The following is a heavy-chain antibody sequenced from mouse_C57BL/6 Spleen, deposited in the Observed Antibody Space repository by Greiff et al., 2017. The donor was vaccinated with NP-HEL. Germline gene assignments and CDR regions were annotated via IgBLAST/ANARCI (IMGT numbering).Heavy chain of an antibody. J-gene: IGHJ2*01. CDR2: ISSGGSYT. V-gene: IGHV5-6*01. CDR1: GFTFSSYG. D-gene: IGHD1-1*01. CDR3: ARHRGSSDFDY. Sequence: EVQGVESGGDLVKPGGSLKLSCAASGFTFSSYGMSWVRQTPDKRLEWVATISSGGSYTYYPDSVKGRFTISRDNAKNTLYLQMSRLKSEDTAMYYCARHRGSSDFDYWGQGTTLTVSS.